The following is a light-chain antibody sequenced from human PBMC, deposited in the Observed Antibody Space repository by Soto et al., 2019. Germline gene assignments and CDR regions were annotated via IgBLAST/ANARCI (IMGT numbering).Light chain of an antibody. Sequence: QSVLTQPPSASETPGQRVTISCSGSTSNIGNNYVYWYQQLPGAAPRLLIYSNDKRPTGVPHRFSGTKAATAASLAISVLRSEDEADYHCATWDDTLSGPVFGGGTKLTVL. V-gene: IGLV1-47*02. J-gene: IGLJ2*01. CDR1: TSNIGNNY. CDR2: SND. CDR3: ATWDDTLSGPV.